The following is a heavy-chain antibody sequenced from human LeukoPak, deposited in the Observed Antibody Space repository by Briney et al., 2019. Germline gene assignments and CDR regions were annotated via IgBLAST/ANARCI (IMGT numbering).Heavy chain of an antibody. CDR2: IYHSGST. CDR3: ARVPYSSSSGGYYFDY. Sequence: SETLSLTCTVSGYSIGSGYYWGWIRQPPGKGLEWIGSIYHSGSTYYNPSLKSRVTISVDTSKNQFSLKLSSVTAADTAVYYCARVPYSSSSGGYYFDYWGQGTLVTVSS. CDR1: GYSIGSGYY. V-gene: IGHV4-38-2*02. D-gene: IGHD6-6*01. J-gene: IGHJ4*02.